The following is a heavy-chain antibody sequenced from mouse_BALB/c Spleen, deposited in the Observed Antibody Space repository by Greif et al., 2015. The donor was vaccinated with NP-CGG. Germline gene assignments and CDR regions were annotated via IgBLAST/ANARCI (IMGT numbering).Heavy chain of an antibody. CDR2: IDPENGDT. V-gene: IGHV14-4*02. CDR1: GFNIKDYY. Sequence: VQLQQSGAELVRSGASVKLSCTASGFNIKDYYMHWVKQRPEQGLEWIGWIDPENGDTEYAPKFQGKATMTADTSSNTAYLQLSSLTSEDTAVYYCNGGWGYAMDYWGQGTSVTVSS. CDR3: NGGWGYAMDY. J-gene: IGHJ4*01.